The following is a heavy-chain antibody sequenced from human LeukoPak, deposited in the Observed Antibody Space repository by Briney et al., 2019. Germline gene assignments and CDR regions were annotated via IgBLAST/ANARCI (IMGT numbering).Heavy chain of an antibody. CDR1: DGSISGYS. V-gene: IGHV4-59*01. D-gene: IGHD3-10*01. Sequence: PSETLSLTCTVPDGSISGYSWSWIRQPPGKGLEWIGYINYVGGTNYNPSLRSGVTFSRDTSKNQFSLKLRSVTAADTAVYFCARLGYGSGTPYYYFYMDDWGTGTTVTVSS. J-gene: IGHJ6*03. CDR3: ARLGYGSGTPYYYFYMDD. CDR2: INYVGGT.